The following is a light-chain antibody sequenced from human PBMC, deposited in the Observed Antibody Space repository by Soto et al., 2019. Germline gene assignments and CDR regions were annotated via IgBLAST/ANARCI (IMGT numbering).Light chain of an antibody. J-gene: IGLJ1*01. CDR1: SSDVGGYNY. CDR2: DVS. Sequence: QSALTQPRSVSGSPGQSVTISCTGTSSDVGGYNYVSWYQQHPGKAPKLMIYDVSKRPSGVPDRFSGSKSGNTASLTISGLQAEDEADYYCCSYAGSYTPQNDFGTGTKLTVL. V-gene: IGLV2-11*01. CDR3: CSYAGSYTPQND.